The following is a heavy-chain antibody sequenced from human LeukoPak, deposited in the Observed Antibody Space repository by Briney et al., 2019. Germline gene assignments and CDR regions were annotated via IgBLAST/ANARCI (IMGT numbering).Heavy chain of an antibody. CDR1: GGTFSSYA. J-gene: IGHJ4*02. CDR3: ARGGDHSYGPPLDY. D-gene: IGHD5-18*01. CDR2: IIPILGIA. V-gene: IGHV1-69*04. Sequence: ASVKVSCKASGGTFSSYAISWVRQAPGQGLEWMGRIIPILGIANYAQKFQGRVTITADKSTSTAYMELSSLRSEDTAVYYCARGGDHSYGPPLDYWGQGTLVTVSS.